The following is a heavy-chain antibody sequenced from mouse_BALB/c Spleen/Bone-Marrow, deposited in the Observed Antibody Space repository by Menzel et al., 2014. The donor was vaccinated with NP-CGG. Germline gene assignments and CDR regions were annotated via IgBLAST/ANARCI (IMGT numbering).Heavy chain of an antibody. Sequence: EVKLMESGGGLVQPGGSLKLSCAASGFNFRSNWMRWVRQTPEKGLEWIGEINPDNSTINYKPYLQDKFIISTDNANKTRNLQIIKVRSETTDHYSGARFHYYGFFAYWGQGTLVTVSA. CDR1: GFNFRSNW. CDR3: ARFHYYGFFAY. J-gene: IGHJ3*01. V-gene: IGHV4-1*02. CDR2: INPDNSTI. D-gene: IGHD1-2*01.